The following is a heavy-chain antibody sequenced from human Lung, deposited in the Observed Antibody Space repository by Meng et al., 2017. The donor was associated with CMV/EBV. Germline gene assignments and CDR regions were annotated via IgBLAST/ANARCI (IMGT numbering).Heavy chain of an antibody. CDR1: GFCFSSFE. D-gene: IGHD6-6*01. CDR2: ISSGGTTI. J-gene: IGHJ4*02. CDR3: ARKFSSSGLY. Sequence: SCEVSGFCFSSFEMNWVRQAPGKGLEWIAHISSGGTTINYADSVKGRFTIYRDNDNNSLFLQMNSLRVEDKAVYYCARKFSSSGLYWGQGTLVTVSS. V-gene: IGHV3-48*03.